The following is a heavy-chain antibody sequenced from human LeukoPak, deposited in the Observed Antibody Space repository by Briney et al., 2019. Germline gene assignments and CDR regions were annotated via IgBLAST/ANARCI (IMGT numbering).Heavy chain of an antibody. CDR2: INHSGST. V-gene: IGHV4-34*01. CDR3: ARAGPATTPPDY. CDR1: GGSFSGYY. Sequence: MSSETLSLTCAVYGGSFSGYYWSWIRQPPGKGLEWIGEINHSGSTNYNPSLKSRVTISVDTSKNQFSLKLSSVTAADTAVYYCARAGPATTPPDYWGQGTLVTVSS. J-gene: IGHJ4*02. D-gene: IGHD5-12*01.